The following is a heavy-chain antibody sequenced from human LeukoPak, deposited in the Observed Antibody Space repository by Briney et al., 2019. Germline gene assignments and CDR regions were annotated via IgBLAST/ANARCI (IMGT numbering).Heavy chain of an antibody. CDR2: INPKSGGT. J-gene: IGHJ3*02. CDR1: GYTFTSYG. Sequence: GASVKVSCKASGYTFTSYGISWVRQAPGQGLEWMGWINPKSGGTNYVQKFQGRVTMTRDTSISTAYMDMSSLRSDDTAVYYCARNLWFGESSDAFDMWGQGTMVTVSS. V-gene: IGHV1-2*02. D-gene: IGHD3-10*01. CDR3: ARNLWFGESSDAFDM.